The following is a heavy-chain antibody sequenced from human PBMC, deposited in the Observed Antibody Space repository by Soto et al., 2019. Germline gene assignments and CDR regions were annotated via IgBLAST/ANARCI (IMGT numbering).Heavy chain of an antibody. V-gene: IGHV3-33*01. CDR1: GFTFSSYG. J-gene: IGHJ6*02. CDR3: ARGYYYDSSGYGNYYYYGMDV. Sequence: PGGSLRLSCAASGFTFSSYGMHWVRQAPGKGPEWVAVIWYDGSNKYYADSVKGRFTISRDNSKNTLYLQMNSLRAEDTAVYYCARGYYYDSSGYGNYYYYGMDVWGQGTTVTVSS. CDR2: IWYDGSNK. D-gene: IGHD3-22*01.